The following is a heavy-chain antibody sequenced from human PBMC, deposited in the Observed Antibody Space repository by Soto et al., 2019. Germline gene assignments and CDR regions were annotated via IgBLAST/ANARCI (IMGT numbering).Heavy chain of an antibody. CDR1: GGSISSGTYY. CDR3: TIVRPTSNWYSFDI. Sequence: PLETLSLTCTVSGGSISSGTYYWGWIRQSPGKCLEWIGSMYYSGTTYYNPSLKSRATISVDMSKNQFSLKLSSVTAADTAVYCRTIVRPTSNWYSFDIWGQGTLVTVSS. V-gene: IGHV4-39*01. D-gene: IGHD6-13*01. CDR2: MYYSGTT. J-gene: IGHJ3*02.